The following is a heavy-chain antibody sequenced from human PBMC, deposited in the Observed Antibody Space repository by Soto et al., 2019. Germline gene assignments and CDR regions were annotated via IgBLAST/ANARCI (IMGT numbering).Heavy chain of an antibody. J-gene: IGHJ4*02. D-gene: IGHD1-26*01. Sequence: SETLSLTCAVSGGSISSSNWWSWVRQPPGKGLEWIGEIFHSGSTNYNPSLKTRLTISVDNSKNQFSLKLSSVTAADTAVYYCARVYSGSYSDAWGRGTRVTVSS. CDR2: IFHSGST. CDR3: ARVYSGSYSDA. V-gene: IGHV4-4*02. CDR1: GGSISSSNW.